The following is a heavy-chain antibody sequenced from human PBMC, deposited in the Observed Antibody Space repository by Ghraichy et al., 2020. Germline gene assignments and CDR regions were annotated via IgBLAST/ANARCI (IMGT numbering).Heavy chain of an antibody. CDR2: ISGSSDRT. J-gene: IGHJ4*02. CDR1: GFNFRGYA. Sequence: GGSLRLSCAASGFNFRGYAMHWVRQAPGKGLEWVSAISGSSDRTYYADSVKGRFAVSRDYSKNTLFLQMNSLKAEDTAVYYCRKYGGSDLRLDYWGQGTLVSVSS. D-gene: IGHD5-12*01. V-gene: IGHV3-23*01. CDR3: RKYGGSDLRLDY.